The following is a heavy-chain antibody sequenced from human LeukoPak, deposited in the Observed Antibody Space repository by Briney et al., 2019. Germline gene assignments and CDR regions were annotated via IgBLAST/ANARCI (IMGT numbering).Heavy chain of an antibody. J-gene: IGHJ4*02. CDR3: AKEGPWYSFDF. CDR1: GFTFRTYG. CDR2: ILYDGINK. Sequence: GGPLRLSCAASGFTFRTYGMHWVRQAPGKGLEWVAVILYDGINKYYADSVKGRFIISRDNSKNTISLQMNSLRPDDTAVYYCAKEGPWYSFDFWGQGTRVTVSS. D-gene: IGHD2-15*01. V-gene: IGHV3-30*18.